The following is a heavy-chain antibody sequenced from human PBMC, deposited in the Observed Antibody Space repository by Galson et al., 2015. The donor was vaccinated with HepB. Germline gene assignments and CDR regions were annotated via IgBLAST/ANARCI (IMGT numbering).Heavy chain of an antibody. Sequence: CAISGDSVSNNNAAWYWIRQSPSRGLEWLGRTYYRAKWYSDYAESMRSRITIFADTSKNQFSLHLKSVTPQDTAVYYCARVGGTFYYYGMDVWGPGTTVT. CDR3: ARVGGTFYYYGMDV. CDR1: GDSVSNNNAA. CDR2: TYYRAKWYS. V-gene: IGHV6-1*01. D-gene: IGHD1-1*01. J-gene: IGHJ6*01.